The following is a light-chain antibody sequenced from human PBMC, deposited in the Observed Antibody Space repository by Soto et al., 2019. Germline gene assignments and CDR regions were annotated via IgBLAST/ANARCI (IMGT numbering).Light chain of an antibody. J-gene: IGLJ1*01. CDR3: CSYAGSYTRV. CDR1: TSDVGGSNY. Sequence: QSALTQPASVSGSPGQTITISCTGTTSDVGGSNYVSWYQQYPGKAPKLIIYEVSNRPSGVSTRFSGSKSGSTASLSISGLQAEDEADYYCCSYAGSYTRVFGTGTKLTVL. V-gene: IGLV2-14*01. CDR2: EVS.